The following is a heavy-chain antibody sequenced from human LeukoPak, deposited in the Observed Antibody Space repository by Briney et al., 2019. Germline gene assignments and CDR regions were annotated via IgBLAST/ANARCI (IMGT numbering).Heavy chain of an antibody. D-gene: IGHD6-13*01. V-gene: IGHV4-39*01. CDR1: GVSISSSSYY. CDR3: ARHYAGRAGNWFDP. Sequence: PSETLSLTCTVSGVSISSSSYYWGWIRQPPGKGLEWIGSIYYSGSTYYNPSLKSRVTISVDTSKNQFSLKLSSVTAADTAAYYCARHYAGRAGNWFDPWGQGTLVTVSS. CDR2: IYYSGST. J-gene: IGHJ5*02.